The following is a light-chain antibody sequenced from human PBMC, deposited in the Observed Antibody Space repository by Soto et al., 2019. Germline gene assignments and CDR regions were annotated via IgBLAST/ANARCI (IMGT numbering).Light chain of an antibody. Sequence: EIVMTQSPATLSVSPGERATLSCRASQSVSSDLAWYEQKPGQAPRLLIYGASTRATGIPARFSGSGSGTESTLIISSLQSEDFAVYYCQQYNYWPPSFGPGTKVDIK. CDR1: QSVSSD. CDR3: QQYNYWPPS. V-gene: IGKV3-15*01. J-gene: IGKJ3*01. CDR2: GAS.